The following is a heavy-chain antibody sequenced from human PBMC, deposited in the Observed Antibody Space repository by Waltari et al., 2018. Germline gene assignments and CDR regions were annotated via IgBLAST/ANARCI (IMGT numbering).Heavy chain of an antibody. Sequence: GGSLRLSCAASGFTFSVYEMNWVRQAPGKGLEWVSYISGSGSIIDYADSVKGRFTISRDNAKNSLYLQMNNLRAEDTAVYYCARDPHQIAVAHWFDPWGQGTLVTVSS. V-gene: IGHV3-48*03. CDR2: ISGSGSII. CDR3: ARDPHQIAVAHWFDP. D-gene: IGHD2-2*01. CDR1: GFTFSVYE. J-gene: IGHJ5*02.